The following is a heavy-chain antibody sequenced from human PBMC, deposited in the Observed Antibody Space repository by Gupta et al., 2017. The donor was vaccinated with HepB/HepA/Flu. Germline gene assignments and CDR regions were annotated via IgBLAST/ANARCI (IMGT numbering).Heavy chain of an antibody. CDR2: INQDGSKM. Sequence: EVQLVESGGGLVQPGGSLSLSCAASGCSFMNYWLNGVRQAPGPGLEWVANINQDGSKMYYVGSVRGRFTISRDNANNSLFLQMNSLRAEDTAVYYCARDANYDSLSWFDPWGQGTLVTVSS. CDR1: GCSFMNYW. J-gene: IGHJ5*02. CDR3: ARDANYDSLSWFDP. D-gene: IGHD3-9*01. V-gene: IGHV3-7*01.